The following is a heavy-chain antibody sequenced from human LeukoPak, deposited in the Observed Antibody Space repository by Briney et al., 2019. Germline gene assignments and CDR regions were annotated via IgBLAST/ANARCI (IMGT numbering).Heavy chain of an antibody. D-gene: IGHD3-22*01. CDR2: IYYSGNT. CDR3: ARHTLGTSGYYPLDY. Sequence: PSETLSLTCTVSGGSISGYYWSWIRQPPGKGLEWIGYIYYSGNTNYSPSLSGRVTISVDTPKNQFSLKLSSVTAADTAVYYWARHTLGTSGYYPLDYWGQGTLVTVSS. CDR1: GGSISGYY. J-gene: IGHJ4*02. V-gene: IGHV4-59*08.